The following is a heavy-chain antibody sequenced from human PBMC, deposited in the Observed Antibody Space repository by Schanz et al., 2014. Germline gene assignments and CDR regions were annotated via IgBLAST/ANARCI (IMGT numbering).Heavy chain of an antibody. CDR1: GFTFSSYS. J-gene: IGHJ4*02. V-gene: IGHV3-48*01. D-gene: IGHD3-10*01. CDR2: ISSSSSTR. CDR3: ARGGFGEVSYFDY. Sequence: EVQLAESGGGLVQPGGSLRLSCAASGFTFSSYSMNWVRQAPGKGLEWVSYISSSSSTRYYADSVKGRFTISRDNAKNSLFLQMNSLRAEDTAVYYCARGGFGEVSYFDYWGQGTLVTVSS.